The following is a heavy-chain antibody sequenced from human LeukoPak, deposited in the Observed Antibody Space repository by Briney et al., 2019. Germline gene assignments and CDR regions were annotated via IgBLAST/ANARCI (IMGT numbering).Heavy chain of an antibody. V-gene: IGHV3-23*01. Sequence: GGSLRLSCAASGFTFSSYWMSWVRQAPGKGPEWVSAISGSGGSTYYADSVKGRFTISRDNSKNTLYLQMNSLRAEDTAVYYCAKTGTPWYYFDYWGQGTLVTVSS. CDR3: AKTGTPWYYFDY. CDR1: GFTFSSYW. CDR2: ISGSGGST. D-gene: IGHD6-13*01. J-gene: IGHJ4*02.